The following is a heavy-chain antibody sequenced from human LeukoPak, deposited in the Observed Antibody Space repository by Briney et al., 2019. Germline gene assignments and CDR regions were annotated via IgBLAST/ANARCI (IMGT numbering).Heavy chain of an antibody. Sequence: SSVKVSCKAPGGTFSSYAISWVRQAPGQGLEWMGWISAYNGNTHYAQKFQGRVTMSTDTSTSTAYMELRSLRSDDTAVYYCARDRGVVAAAYYFDYWGQGTLVTVSS. CDR2: ISAYNGNT. V-gene: IGHV1-18*01. D-gene: IGHD2-15*01. CDR3: ARDRGVVAAAYYFDY. J-gene: IGHJ4*02. CDR1: GGTFSSYA.